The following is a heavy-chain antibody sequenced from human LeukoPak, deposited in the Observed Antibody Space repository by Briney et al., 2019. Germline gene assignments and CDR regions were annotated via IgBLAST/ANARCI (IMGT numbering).Heavy chain of an antibody. D-gene: IGHD3-10*01. CDR3: ARGVSSAGLWFGDDYYYYMDV. CDR2: INHSGST. Sequence: SETLSLTRAVYGGSFSGYYWSWIRQPPGKGLEWIGEINHSGSTNYNPSLKSRVTISVDTSKNQFSLKLSSVTAADTAVYYCARGVSSAGLWFGDDYYYYMDVWGKGTTVTVSS. CDR1: GGSFSGYY. V-gene: IGHV4-34*01. J-gene: IGHJ6*03.